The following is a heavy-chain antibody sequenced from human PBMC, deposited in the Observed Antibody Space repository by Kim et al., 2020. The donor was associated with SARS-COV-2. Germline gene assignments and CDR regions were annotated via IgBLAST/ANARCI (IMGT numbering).Heavy chain of an antibody. J-gene: IGHJ3*02. CDR3: AKEGGGWGSGAFDI. CDR2: FSGSGGST. D-gene: IGHD3-16*01. Sequence: GGSLRLSCAASGFTFNNYAMSWVRQAPGKGLEWVSTFSGSGGSTYYADSVKGQFTISRDNSKNTLYLQMNSLRAEDTAIYYCAKEGGGWGSGAFDIWGQGTMVTVSS. CDR1: GFTFNNYA. V-gene: IGHV3-23*01.